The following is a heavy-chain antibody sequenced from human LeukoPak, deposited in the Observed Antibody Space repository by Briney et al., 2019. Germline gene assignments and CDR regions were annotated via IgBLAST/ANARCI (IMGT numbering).Heavy chain of an antibody. CDR1: GFTFSSYW. D-gene: IGHD2-21*01. CDR3: ARDLEGHICYFDY. V-gene: IGHV3-7*01. CDR2: IKQDGSEK. Sequence: GGSLRLSCAASGFTFSSYWMSWVRQAPGKGLEWVANIKQDGSEKYYVDSGKGRFTISRDNAKNSLYLQMNSLRAEDTAVYYCARDLEGHICYFDYWGQGTLVTVSS. J-gene: IGHJ4*02.